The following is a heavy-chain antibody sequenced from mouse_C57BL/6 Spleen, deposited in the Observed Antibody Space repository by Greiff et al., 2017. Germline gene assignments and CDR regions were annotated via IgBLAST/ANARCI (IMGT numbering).Heavy chain of an antibody. J-gene: IGHJ1*03. CDR3: ARSTGSSPSYWYFDV. D-gene: IGHD1-1*01. CDR1: GYTFTSYW. Sequence: VQLQQSGAELAKPGASVKLSCKASGYTFTSYWMHWVKQRPGQGLEWIGYINPSSGYTKYNQKFKDKATLTAAKSSSTAYMQLSSLTYEDSAVYYCARSTGSSPSYWYFDVWGTGTTVTVSS. CDR2: INPSSGYT. V-gene: IGHV1-7*01.